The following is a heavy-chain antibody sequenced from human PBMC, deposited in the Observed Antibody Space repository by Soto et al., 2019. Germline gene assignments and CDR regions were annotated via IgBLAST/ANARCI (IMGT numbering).Heavy chain of an antibody. V-gene: IGHV1-69*01. CDR3: ARCVSQPITIFCPLDV. CDR1: GGTFSSYA. D-gene: IGHD3-9*01. J-gene: IGHJ6*02. CDR2: IIPIFGTA. Sequence: QVQLVQSGAEVKKPGSSVKVSCKASGGTFSSYAISWVRQAPGQGLEWMGGIIPIFGTANYAQKFQGRVRITADESTSTAYMELSSLRSEDTAVYYCARCVSQPITIFCPLDVWGQGTTVTVSS.